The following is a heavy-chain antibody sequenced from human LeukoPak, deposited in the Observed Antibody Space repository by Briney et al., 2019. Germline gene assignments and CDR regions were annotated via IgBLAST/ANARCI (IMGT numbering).Heavy chain of an antibody. D-gene: IGHD3-22*01. CDR1: GGTFSSYT. J-gene: IGHJ4*02. CDR2: IIPILGIA. V-gene: IGHV1-69*04. Sequence: SVKVSCKASGGTFSSYTISRVRQAPGQGLEWMGRIIPILGIANYAQKFQGRVTITADKSTSTAYMELSSLRSEDTAVYYCARDPDYYDSSGYYFDYWGQGTLVTVSS. CDR3: ARDPDYYDSSGYYFDY.